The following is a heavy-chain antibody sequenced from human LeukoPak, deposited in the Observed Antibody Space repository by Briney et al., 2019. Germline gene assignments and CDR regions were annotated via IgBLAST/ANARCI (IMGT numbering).Heavy chain of an antibody. Sequence: GASVKVSCKASGYTFTSYYMHWVRQAPGQGLEWMGIINPSGGSTSYAQKFQGRVTMTRDTSTSTVYMELSSLRSGDTAVYYCARDGKGGMVRGVIITTWFDPWGQGTLVTVSS. J-gene: IGHJ5*02. V-gene: IGHV1-46*01. CDR3: ARDGKGGMVRGVIITTWFDP. D-gene: IGHD3-10*01. CDR1: GYTFTSYY. CDR2: INPSGGST.